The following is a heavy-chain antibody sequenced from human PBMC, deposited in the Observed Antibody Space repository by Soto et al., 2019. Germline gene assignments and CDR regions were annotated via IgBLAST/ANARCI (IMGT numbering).Heavy chain of an antibody. CDR2: IYYSGST. D-gene: IGHD5-12*01. CDR3: ARHVTISGPVGYYFDY. J-gene: IGHJ4*02. V-gene: IGHV4-39*01. CDR1: GGSISSSSYY. Sequence: SETLSLTCTVSGGSISSSSYYWGWIRQPPGKGLEWIGSIYYSGSTYYNPSLKSRVTISVDTSKNQFSLKLSSVTAADTAVYYCARHVTISGPVGYYFDYWGQGTLVT.